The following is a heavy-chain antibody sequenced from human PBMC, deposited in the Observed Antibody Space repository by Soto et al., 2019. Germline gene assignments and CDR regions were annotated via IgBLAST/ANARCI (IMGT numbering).Heavy chain of an antibody. CDR2: IKSDGSGT. CDR1: GFTFSSYW. D-gene: IGHD5-12*01. CDR3: AREDGDRYDGNGYLGRH. J-gene: IGHJ4*02. Sequence: EVQLVESGGGLVQPGESLTLSCAASGFTFSSYWMHWVRQAPGKGLVWVSRIKSDGSGTYYADSVNGRLTISRDNAKNTLYPKINSPRVEDTAVYFCAREDGDRYDGNGYLGRHWGQGALVTVCS. V-gene: IGHV3-74*01.